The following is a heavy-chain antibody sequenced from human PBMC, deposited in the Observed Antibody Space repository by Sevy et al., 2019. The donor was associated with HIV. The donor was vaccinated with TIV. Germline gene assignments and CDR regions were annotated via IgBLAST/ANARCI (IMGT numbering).Heavy chain of an antibody. V-gene: IGHV4-39*01. Sequence: SETLSLTCTVSGGSSTNSSYYWAWIRQPPGEGLEWIGSIYHSGTTYYDPSLKSRVTISVDTSRNQFSLKLTSVTAADTAVYYCASPNTTGWYFNYWGQGILVNVSS. J-gene: IGHJ4*02. CDR3: ASPNTTGWYFNY. CDR2: IYHSGTT. CDR1: GGSSTNSSYY. D-gene: IGHD6-19*01.